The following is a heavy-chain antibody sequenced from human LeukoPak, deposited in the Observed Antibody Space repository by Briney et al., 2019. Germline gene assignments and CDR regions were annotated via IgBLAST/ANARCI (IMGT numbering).Heavy chain of an antibody. Sequence: GGSLRLSCAASGFTFSSYSMNWVRQAPGKGLEWVANIKQDGSEKYYVDSVKGRFTISRDNAKNSLYLQMNSLRAEDTAVYYCAREAMIVVVIRGHFDYWGQGTLVTVSS. V-gene: IGHV3-7*01. CDR2: IKQDGSEK. D-gene: IGHD3-22*01. CDR3: AREAMIVVVIRGHFDY. J-gene: IGHJ4*02. CDR1: GFTFSSYS.